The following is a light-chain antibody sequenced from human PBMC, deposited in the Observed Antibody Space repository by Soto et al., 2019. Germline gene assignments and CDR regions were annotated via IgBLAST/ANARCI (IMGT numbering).Light chain of an antibody. CDR2: GAS. CDR3: PQYTNSPGT. CDR1: QTISNY. Sequence: EIVMTQSPATLSLSPGERATLSCRASQTISNYLAWYQQKPGQAPRLLIHGASNRATGIPARISGSESGTEFTRPISNLPSVYFAIYHFPQYTNSPGTFDGG. J-gene: IGKJ4*01. V-gene: IGKV3-15*01.